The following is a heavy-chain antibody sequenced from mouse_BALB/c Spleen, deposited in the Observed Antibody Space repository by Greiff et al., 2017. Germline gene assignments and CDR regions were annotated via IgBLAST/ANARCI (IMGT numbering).Heavy chain of an antibody. V-gene: IGHV1-69*02. CDR2: IDPSDSYT. CDR1: GYTFTSYW. CDR3: ARKVSTSFDY. Sequence: QVQLQQSGAELVKPGASVKLSCKASGYTFTSYWMHWVKQRPGQGLEWIGEIDPSDSYTNYNQKFKGKATLTVDKSSSTAYMQLSSLTSEDSAVYYCARKVSTSFDYWGQGTTLTVSS. J-gene: IGHJ2*01. D-gene: IGHD2-1*01.